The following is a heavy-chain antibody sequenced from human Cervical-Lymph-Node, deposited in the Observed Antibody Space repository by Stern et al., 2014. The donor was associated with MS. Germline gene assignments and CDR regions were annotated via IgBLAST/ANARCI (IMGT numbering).Heavy chain of an antibody. Sequence: QVQLEESGGGLVRPGGSLRLSCAASGFTFTDYYINWIRQAPGKGLEWVSYISASGSTIYVADFVKGRFTISRDNAKESVYLQMNSLRVEDTAMYYCARERDGADYWGQGTLVTVSS. CDR3: ARERDGADY. CDR1: GFTFTDYY. J-gene: IGHJ4*02. D-gene: IGHD5-24*01. V-gene: IGHV3-11*01. CDR2: ISASGSTI.